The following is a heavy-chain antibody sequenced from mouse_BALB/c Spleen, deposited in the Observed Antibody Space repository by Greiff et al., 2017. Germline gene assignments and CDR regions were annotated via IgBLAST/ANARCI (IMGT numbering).Heavy chain of an antibody. V-gene: IGHV2-9*02. J-gene: IGHJ2*01. Sequence: QVQLKQSGPGLVAPSQSLSITCTVSGFSLTSYGVHWVRQPPGKGLEWLGVIWAGGSTNYNSALMSRLSISKDNSKSQVFLKMNSLQTDDTAMYYCARDREGYYFDYWGQGTTLTVSS. CDR2: IWAGGST. CDR3: ARDREGYYFDY. CDR1: GFSLTSYG. D-gene: IGHD3-1*01.